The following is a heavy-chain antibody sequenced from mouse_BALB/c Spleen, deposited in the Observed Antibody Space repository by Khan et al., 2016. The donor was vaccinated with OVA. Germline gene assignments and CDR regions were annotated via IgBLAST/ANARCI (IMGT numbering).Heavy chain of an antibody. Sequence: VELVESGPGLVAPSQSLSITCTVSGFSLTTYGVNWIRQPPGKGLEWLGVIWGDGSTNYHSALISRLSISKDNSKSQVFLKLNSLQTDDTATYYCAKWGDGSTYAMDYWGQGTSVTVSS. CDR3: AKWGDGSTYAMDY. CDR1: GFSLTTYG. J-gene: IGHJ4*01. D-gene: IGHD2-3*01. CDR2: IWGDGST. V-gene: IGHV2-3*01.